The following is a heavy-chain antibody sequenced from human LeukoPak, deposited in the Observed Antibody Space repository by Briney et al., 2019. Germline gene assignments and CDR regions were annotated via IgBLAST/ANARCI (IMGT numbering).Heavy chain of an antibody. Sequence: PGGSLRLSCAASGFSFNNYGMFWVRQAPGAGLEWVAFVSRDGRNQHLADSVKGRFTISRDNSQNTIYLQTNTLRTEDTAIYYCAKGRHSNGYGSYLDSWGQGTLVTVSS. D-gene: IGHD5-12*01. V-gene: IGHV3-30*18. CDR1: GFSFNNYG. J-gene: IGHJ4*02. CDR3: AKGRHSNGYGSYLDS. CDR2: VSRDGRNQ.